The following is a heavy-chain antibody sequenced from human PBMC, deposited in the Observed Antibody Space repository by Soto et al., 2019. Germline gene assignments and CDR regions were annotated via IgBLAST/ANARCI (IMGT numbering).Heavy chain of an antibody. CDR3: ASFSRITIFGVVGKDY. CDR2: INHSGST. CDR1: GGSFSGYY. J-gene: IGHJ4*02. D-gene: IGHD3-3*01. V-gene: IGHV4-34*01. Sequence: TSETLSLTCAVYGGSFSGYYWSWIRQPPGEGLEWIGEINHSGSTNYNPSLKSRVTISVDTSKNQFSLKLSSVTAADTAVYYCASFSRITIFGVVGKDYWGQGTLVTVSS.